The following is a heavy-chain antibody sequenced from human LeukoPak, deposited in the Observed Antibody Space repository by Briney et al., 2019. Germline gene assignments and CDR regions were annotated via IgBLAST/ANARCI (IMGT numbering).Heavy chain of an antibody. CDR2: ISGSGGST. J-gene: IGHJ4*02. CDR3: AKTPSDYYDSSGYYSIGY. D-gene: IGHD3-22*01. Sequence: GGSLRHSCAASGFTFSSYAMSWVRQAPGKGLEWVSAISGSGGSTYYADSVKGRFTISRDNSKNTLYLQMNSLRAEDTAVYYCAKTPSDYYDSSGYYSIGYWGQGTLVTVSS. V-gene: IGHV3-23*01. CDR1: GFTFSSYA.